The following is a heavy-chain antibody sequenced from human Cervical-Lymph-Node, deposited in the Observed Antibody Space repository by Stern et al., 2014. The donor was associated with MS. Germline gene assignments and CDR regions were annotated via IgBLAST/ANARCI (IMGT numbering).Heavy chain of an antibody. CDR3: AHLRGDYSTYALDV. V-gene: IGHV2-5*01. CDR2: IYWNDEK. J-gene: IGHJ6*02. CDR1: GFSLSTSGVG. D-gene: IGHD4-17*01. Sequence: ESGPTLVKPTQTLTLTRTFSGFSLSTSGVGVGWIRQPPGKALEWLALIYWNDEKRYRPSLKSRLSITGATSKNEVVLTMTNMDPEDTGTYYCAHLRGDYSTYALDVWGQGTAVTVSS.